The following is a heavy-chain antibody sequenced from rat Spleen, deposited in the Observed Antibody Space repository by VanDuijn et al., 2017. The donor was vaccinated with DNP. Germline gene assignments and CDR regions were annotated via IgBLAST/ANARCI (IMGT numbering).Heavy chain of an antibody. CDR3: TRVTMMVVITDYYVMDA. D-gene: IGHD1-12*02. CDR1: GFTFSNYY. Sequence: EVKLVESGGGLVQPGRSLKLSCAASGFTFSNYYMAWVRQAPTKGLEWVASITNSGGSTYYRDSVKGRFTISRDNAKSTLYLQMDSLRSEDTATYYCTRVTMMVVITDYYVMDAWGQGASVTVSS. CDR2: ITNSGGST. V-gene: IGHV5-25*01. J-gene: IGHJ4*01.